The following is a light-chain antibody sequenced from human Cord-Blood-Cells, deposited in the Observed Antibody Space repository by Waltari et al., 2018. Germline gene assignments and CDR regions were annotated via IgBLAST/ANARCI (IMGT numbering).Light chain of an antibody. CDR1: SSAVGSYHL. CDR2: EGS. CDR3: CSYAGSSTLV. V-gene: IGLV2-23*01. J-gene: IGLJ3*02. Sequence: QSALTQPASVSGSPGPSITISCTGTSSAVGSYHLFSWDPQHPGKAPKLMIYEGSKRPSGVSNRFSGSKSGNTASLTSSGLQAEDEADYYCCSYAGSSTLVFGGGTKLTVL.